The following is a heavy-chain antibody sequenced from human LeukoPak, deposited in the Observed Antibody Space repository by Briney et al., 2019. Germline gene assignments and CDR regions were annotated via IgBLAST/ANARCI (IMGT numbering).Heavy chain of an antibody. CDR2: ISGGGETT. D-gene: IGHD4-17*01. J-gene: IGHJ4*02. CDR3: ARDYADYVGYFFFDY. CDR1: GLTFNNYA. V-gene: IGHV3-23*01. Sequence: GGSLRLSCAASGLTFNNYAMNWVRQPPGKGLKWVSSISGGGETTYYADSAKGRFTISRDNSQNTLYLQMNSLRAEDTAVYYCARDYADYVGYFFFDYWGQGTLVTVSS.